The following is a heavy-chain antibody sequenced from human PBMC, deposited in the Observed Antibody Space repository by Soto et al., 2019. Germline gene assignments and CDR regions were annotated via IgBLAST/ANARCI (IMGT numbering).Heavy chain of an antibody. CDR3: ARDLWGYCGTDCYPLDV. V-gene: IGHV4-59*01. J-gene: IGHJ6*02. CDR1: GGSISSYY. CDR2: MYHSGST. D-gene: IGHD2-21*02. Sequence: SETLSLTCTVSGGSISSYYWSWIRQPPGKGLEWIGYMYHSGSTYYNPSLKSRVTISVDTSKNQFSLKLNSVTAADTAVYYCARDLWGYCGTDCYPLDVWGQGTTVTVSS.